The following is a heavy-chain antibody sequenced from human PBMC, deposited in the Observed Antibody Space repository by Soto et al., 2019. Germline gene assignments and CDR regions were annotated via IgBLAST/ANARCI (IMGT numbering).Heavy chain of an antibody. CDR3: ARVMGSVDY. Sequence: QVQLVQSGAEVKKPGTSVRVSCKASGYTFSNYDINWVRQAAGQGLEWMGWMNPNRGYTGSARKFQGRVTMTRDTSMRTAYMELSSLRSEDTAVYYCARVMGSVDYWGQGTLVTVSS. V-gene: IGHV1-8*01. CDR2: MNPNRGYT. CDR1: GYTFSNYD. J-gene: IGHJ4*02. D-gene: IGHD1-26*01.